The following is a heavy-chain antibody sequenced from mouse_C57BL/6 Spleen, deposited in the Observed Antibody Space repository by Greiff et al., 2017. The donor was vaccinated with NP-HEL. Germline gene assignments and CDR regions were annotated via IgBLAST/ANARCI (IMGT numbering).Heavy chain of an antibody. V-gene: IGHV1-64*01. J-gene: IGHJ2*01. Sequence: QVHVKQPGAELVKPGASVKLSCKASGYTFTSYWMHWVKQRPGQGLEWIGMIHPNSGSTNYNEKFKSKATLTVDKSSSTAYMQLSSLTSEDSAVYYCAREGGLRHFDYWGQGTTLTVSS. CDR2: IHPNSGST. CDR3: AREGGLRHFDY. D-gene: IGHD2-2*01. CDR1: GYTFTSYW.